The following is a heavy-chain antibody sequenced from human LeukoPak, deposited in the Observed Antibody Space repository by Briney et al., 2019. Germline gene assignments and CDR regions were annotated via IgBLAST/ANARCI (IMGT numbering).Heavy chain of an antibody. V-gene: IGHV1-2*02. CDR3: ARGSRYSSGAY. CDR1: GYTFTSYD. CDR2: INPNSGGT. Sequence: ASVKVSCKASGYTFTSYDINWVRQATGQGLEWMGWINPNSGGTNYAQKFQGRVTMTRDTSISTAYMELSRLRSDDTAVYYCARGSRYSSGAYWGQGTLVTVSS. D-gene: IGHD6-19*01. J-gene: IGHJ4*02.